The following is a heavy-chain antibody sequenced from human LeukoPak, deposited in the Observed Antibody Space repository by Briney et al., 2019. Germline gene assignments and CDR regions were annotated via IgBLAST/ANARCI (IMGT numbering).Heavy chain of an antibody. CDR1: GFTFSSYG. CDR2: IWYDGSIK. V-gene: IGHV3-33*01. CDR3: ARADNYDYVWGSYRPSRY. D-gene: IGHD3-16*02. Sequence: GGSLRLSCAASGFTFSSYGMHWVRQAPGKGLEWVAFIWYDGSIKYYADSVKGRFTISRDNSKNTLYLQMNSLRAEDTAVYYCARADNYDYVWGSYRPSRYWGQGTLVTVSS. J-gene: IGHJ4*02.